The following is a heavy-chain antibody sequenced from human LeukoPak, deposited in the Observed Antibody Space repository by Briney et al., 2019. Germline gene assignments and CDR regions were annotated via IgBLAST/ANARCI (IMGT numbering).Heavy chain of an antibody. CDR1: GGSISSGSYC. V-gene: IGHV4-61*02. CDR3: ARGKNWNYYVFDY. CDR2: IYTSGST. J-gene: IGHJ4*02. D-gene: IGHD1-7*01. Sequence: SSQTLSLTCTVSGGSISSGSYCWSWIRQPAGKGLEWIGGIYTSGSTNYDPSLKSRVTISVDTSKNQFSLKLSSVTAADTAVYYCARGKNWNYYVFDYWGQGTLVTVSS.